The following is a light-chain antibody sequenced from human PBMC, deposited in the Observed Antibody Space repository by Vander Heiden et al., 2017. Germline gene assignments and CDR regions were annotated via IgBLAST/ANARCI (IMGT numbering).Light chain of an antibody. CDR1: RSVSSN. CDR3: QQYNNLYT. CDR2: GAS. Sequence: EIVMTQSPATLSVSPGERATLSCRASRSVSSNLAWYQQKPGQAPRLLIYGASTRATGIPARFSGSGSGTEFTLTISSLQSEDFAVYYCQQYNNLYTFGQGTKLEIK. J-gene: IGKJ2*01. V-gene: IGKV3-15*01.